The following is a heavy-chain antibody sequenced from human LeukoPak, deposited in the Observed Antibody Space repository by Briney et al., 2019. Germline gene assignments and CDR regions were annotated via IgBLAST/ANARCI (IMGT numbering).Heavy chain of an antibody. CDR3: AKAYCSSSDYFDY. D-gene: IGHD6-6*01. V-gene: IGHV3-30*02. J-gene: IGHJ4*02. Sequence: GGSLRLSCAASGFTFSSYGMHWVRQAPGKGLEWVAFIQYGGSNKYYADSVKGRFTISRDNSRNTLYLQMSSLRGEDTAVYYCAKAYCSSSDYFDYWGQGTLVTVSS. CDR2: IQYGGSNK. CDR1: GFTFSSYG.